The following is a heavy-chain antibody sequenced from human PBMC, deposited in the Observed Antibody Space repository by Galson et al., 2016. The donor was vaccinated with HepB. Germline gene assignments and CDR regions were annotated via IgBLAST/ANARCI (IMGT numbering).Heavy chain of an antibody. CDR1: GFTFSTYA. Sequence: SLRLSCAASGFTFSTYAMTWVRQAPGKGLEWVSTAGYSGGDTYYADPVKGRFTISRDDSKSTLYLQMNSVTLEDTAEYFCAQGQLPDQNMDVWGEGTTVTVSS. D-gene: IGHD2-2*01. CDR3: AQGQLPDQNMDV. CDR2: AGYSGGDT. J-gene: IGHJ6*03. V-gene: IGHV3-23*01.